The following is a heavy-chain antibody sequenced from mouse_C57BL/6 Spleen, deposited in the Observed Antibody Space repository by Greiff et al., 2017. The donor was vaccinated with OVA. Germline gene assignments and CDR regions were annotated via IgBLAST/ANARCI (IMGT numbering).Heavy chain of an antibody. CDR2: IDPSDSYT. CDR1: GYTFTSYW. CDR3: ADYCGSSSPTGYFDV. Sequence: VQLQQPGAELVKPGASVKLSCKASGYTFTSYWMQWVKQRPGQGLEWIGEIDPSDSYTNYNQKFKGKATLTVDTSSSTAYMQLSSLTSEDSAVYYCADYCGSSSPTGYFDVWGTGTTVTVSS. D-gene: IGHD1-1*01. V-gene: IGHV1-50*01. J-gene: IGHJ1*03.